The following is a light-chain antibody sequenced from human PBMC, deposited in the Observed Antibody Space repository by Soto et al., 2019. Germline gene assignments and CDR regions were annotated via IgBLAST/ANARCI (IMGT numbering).Light chain of an antibody. V-gene: IGLV4-69*01. Sequence: QLVLTQSPSASASPGASVKLTCNLSSGHSSYAIAWHQQQPEKGPRYLMKLNSDGSHNKGDGIPDRFSGSSSGAERYLTISSLQSEDEADYYCQTWGNGTVVFGGGTKLTVL. CDR3: QTWGNGTVV. J-gene: IGLJ2*01. CDR2: LNSDGSH. CDR1: SGHSSYA.